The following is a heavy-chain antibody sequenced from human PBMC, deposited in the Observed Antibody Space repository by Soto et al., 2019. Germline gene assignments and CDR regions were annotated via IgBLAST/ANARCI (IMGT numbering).Heavy chain of an antibody. CDR1: GFTFSSYA. V-gene: IGHV3-30-3*01. CDR2: ISYDGSNK. D-gene: IGHD1-26*01. J-gene: IGHJ4*02. CDR3: ASENIVGATRVTDY. Sequence: QVQLVESGGGVVQPGRSLRLSCAASGFTFSSYAMHWVRQAPGKGLEWVAVISYDGSNKYYADSVKGRFTISRDNSKNTLDLQMNSLRAEDTAVYYCASENIVGATRVTDYWGQGTLVTVSS.